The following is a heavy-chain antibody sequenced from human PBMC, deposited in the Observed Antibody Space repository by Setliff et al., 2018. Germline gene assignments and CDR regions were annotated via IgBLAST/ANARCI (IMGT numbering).Heavy chain of an antibody. CDR2: VSVSGDDT. Sequence: GESLKISCAASGLTFNSYAMSWVRQAPGKGLEWVSSVSVSGDDTYYTDSVKGRFTTSRDNSKNTLSLQMSSLRTEDTAIYFCAGQGPIFGSGLIPGFDQWGQGTTVTVSS. CDR3: AGQGPIFGSGLIPGFDQ. J-gene: IGHJ6*02. CDR1: GLTFNSYA. V-gene: IGHV3-23*01. D-gene: IGHD3-3*01.